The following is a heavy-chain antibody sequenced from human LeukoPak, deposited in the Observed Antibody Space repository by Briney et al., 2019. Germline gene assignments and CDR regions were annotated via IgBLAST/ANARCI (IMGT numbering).Heavy chain of an antibody. CDR2: INPSGGST. J-gene: IGHJ4*02. D-gene: IGHD3-9*01. V-gene: IGHV1-46*01. Sequence: AASVKVSCKASGYTFTSYYMHWVRQAPGQGLEWMGIINPSGGSTSYAQKFQGRVTMTRDTSTSTVYMELSSLRSEDTAVYYCARDPSSILRYFDWLLPHFDYWGQGTLVTVSS. CDR1: GYTFTSYY. CDR3: ARDPSSILRYFDWLLPHFDY.